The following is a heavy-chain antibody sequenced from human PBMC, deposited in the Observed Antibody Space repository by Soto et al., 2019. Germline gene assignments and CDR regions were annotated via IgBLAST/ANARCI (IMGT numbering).Heavy chain of an antibody. D-gene: IGHD5-12*01. CDR1: GGSFSGYY. Sequence: QVQLQQWGAGLLKPSETLSVTCAVYGGSFSGYYWSWIRQPPGKGLEWIGEINHSGSTNYNPSLKSRVTISVDTSKNQFSLKLSSVTAADTAVYYCARGRGGYSETWLQIFRGYFDYWGQGTLVTVSP. CDR2: INHSGST. CDR3: ARGRGGYSETWLQIFRGYFDY. J-gene: IGHJ4*02. V-gene: IGHV4-34*01.